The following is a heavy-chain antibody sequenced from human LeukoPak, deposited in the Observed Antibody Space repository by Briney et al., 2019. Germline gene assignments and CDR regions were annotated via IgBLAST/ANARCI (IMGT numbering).Heavy chain of an antibody. Sequence: GGSLRLSCTASGFTVSSYAMTWVRQAPGQGLEWVSSIGGNGHGTYYADSVRGRFSISRDNSENTLFLQMNSLRAEDTALYYCAKESGNSGTWPQNYFDYWGQGSLVTVSS. CDR2: IGGNGHGT. D-gene: IGHD1-1*01. V-gene: IGHV3-23*01. CDR3: AKESGNSGTWPQNYFDY. J-gene: IGHJ4*02. CDR1: GFTVSSYA.